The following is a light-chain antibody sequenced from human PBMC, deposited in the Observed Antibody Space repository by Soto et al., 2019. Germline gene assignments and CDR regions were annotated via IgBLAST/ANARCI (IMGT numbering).Light chain of an antibody. Sequence: DIQMTQSPSSLSASVGDRVTITCRASQSISSYLNWYQQKPGKAPKLLIYAASSLQSGVPSRFSGSGSGTDFTLTISCLQPEDFATYYCQQSYSTWWTFGQGTKVEIK. CDR3: QQSYSTWWT. CDR1: QSISSY. V-gene: IGKV1-39*01. CDR2: AAS. J-gene: IGKJ1*01.